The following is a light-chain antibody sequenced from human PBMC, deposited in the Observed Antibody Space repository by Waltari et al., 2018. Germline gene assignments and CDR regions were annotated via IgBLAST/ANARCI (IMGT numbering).Light chain of an antibody. Sequence: EFVLTQSPGTLSLSPGERATLSCRASQSVSSSYLAWYQQKPGQAPRLLIYGASNRATGIPDRFSGSGSGTDFTLTISRLEPEDFAMYYCQQYGSSPRTFGGGTKVEIK. CDR2: GAS. V-gene: IGKV3-20*01. CDR3: QQYGSSPRT. CDR1: QSVSSSY. J-gene: IGKJ4*01.